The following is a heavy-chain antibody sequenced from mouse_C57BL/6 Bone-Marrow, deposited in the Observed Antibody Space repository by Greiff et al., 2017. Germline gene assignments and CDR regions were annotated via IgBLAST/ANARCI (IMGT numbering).Heavy chain of an antibody. J-gene: IGHJ3*01. CDR3: VSGTTEEVWFAY. CDR1: GFTFNTYA. V-gene: IGHV10-3*01. Sequence: EVMLVESGGGLVQPKGSLKLSCAASGFTFNTYAMHWVRQAPGKGLEWVARIRSKSSNYATYYADSVKDRFTISRDDSQSMLYLQMNNLKTEDTAMYYCVSGTTEEVWFAYWGQGTLVTVSA. CDR2: IRSKSSNYAT. D-gene: IGHD1-1*01.